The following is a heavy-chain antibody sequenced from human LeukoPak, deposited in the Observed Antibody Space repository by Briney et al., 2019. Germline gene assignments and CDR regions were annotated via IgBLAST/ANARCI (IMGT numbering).Heavy chain of an antibody. Sequence: GGSLRLSCAASGFTFSSYGMHWVRQAPGKGLEWVAVIWYDGSNKYYADSVKGRFTISRDNSKNTLYLQMNSLRAEDTAVYYCARGMATILGFDYWGQGTLVTVSS. D-gene: IGHD5-24*01. CDR1: GFTFSSYG. CDR2: IWYDGSNK. CDR3: ARGMATILGFDY. J-gene: IGHJ4*02. V-gene: IGHV3-33*01.